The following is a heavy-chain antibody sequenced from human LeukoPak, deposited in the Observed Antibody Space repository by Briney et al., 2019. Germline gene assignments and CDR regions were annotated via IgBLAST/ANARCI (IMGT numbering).Heavy chain of an antibody. V-gene: IGHV4-34*01. CDR1: GGSFSLYY. CDR2: INHSGNT. CDR3: ARDNGGGIAFDI. J-gene: IGHJ3*02. D-gene: IGHD3-16*01. Sequence: SETLSLTCAVYGGSFSLYYWTWIRQSPGKGLEWIGEINHSGNTNYNPSLKSRVTISVDTSKNQFSLQVTSVTAADTAVYYCARDNGGGIAFDIWGQGTMVTVSS.